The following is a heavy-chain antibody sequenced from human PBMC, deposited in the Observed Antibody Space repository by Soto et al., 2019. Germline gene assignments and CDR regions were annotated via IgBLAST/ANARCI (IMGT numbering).Heavy chain of an antibody. J-gene: IGHJ6*02. Sequence: QVQLVQSGAEVKKPGASVKVSCKASGYTFTSYYMHWVRQAPGQGLEWMGIINPSGGSTSYAQKFQGRGTMTRDTSTSTVYMELSSLRSEDTAVYYCAVGISHSTGYYYGMDVWGQGTTVTVSS. CDR2: INPSGGST. V-gene: IGHV1-46*01. CDR3: AVGISHSTGYYYGMDV. CDR1: GYTFTSYY. D-gene: IGHD1-20*01.